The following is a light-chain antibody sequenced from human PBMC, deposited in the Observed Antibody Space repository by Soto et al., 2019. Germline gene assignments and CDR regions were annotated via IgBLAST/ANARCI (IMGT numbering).Light chain of an antibody. Sequence: DIQMTQSPSTLYGSVGDIVTITCRTSQGINNWLAWYQQKPGKAPKLLIYAASSLQSGVPSRFSGSGSGTDFTFTISSLQPEDIATYYCQQYDNLPLTFGGGTKVDIK. J-gene: IGKJ4*01. CDR1: QGINNW. CDR3: QQYDNLPLT. V-gene: IGKV1D-16*01. CDR2: AAS.